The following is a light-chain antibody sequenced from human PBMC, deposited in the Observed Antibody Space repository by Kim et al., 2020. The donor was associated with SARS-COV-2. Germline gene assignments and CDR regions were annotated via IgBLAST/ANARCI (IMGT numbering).Light chain of an antibody. Sequence: LSPGERAPLSCRAGQSISTNLAWYQQKPGQPPRLLFYDASNRAAGIPARFSGSGSGTDFTLTISSLEPEDFAVYYCQHRNNWPWAFGQGTKVEIK. J-gene: IGKJ1*01. CDR1: QSISTN. CDR2: DAS. CDR3: QHRNNWPWA. V-gene: IGKV3-11*01.